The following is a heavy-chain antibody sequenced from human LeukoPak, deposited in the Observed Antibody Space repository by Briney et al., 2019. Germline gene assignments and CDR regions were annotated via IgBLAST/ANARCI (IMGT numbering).Heavy chain of an antibody. J-gene: IGHJ6*03. D-gene: IGHD4-11*01. Sequence: PSETLSLTCTVSGGSISSSSYYWGWIRQPPGTGLEWIGSIYYSGSTYYNPSLKSRVTISVDTSKNQFSLKLSSVTAADTAVYYCANYVYYYYYMDVWGKGTTVTVSS. CDR1: GGSISSSSYY. CDR3: ANYVYYYYYMDV. V-gene: IGHV4-39*07. CDR2: IYYSGST.